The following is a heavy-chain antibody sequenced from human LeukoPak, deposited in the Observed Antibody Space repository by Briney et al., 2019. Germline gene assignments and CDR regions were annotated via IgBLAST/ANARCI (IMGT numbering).Heavy chain of an antibody. Sequence: ASVKVSCKASGYTFTGYYMHWVRQAPGQGLKWMGWINPNSGGTNYAQKFQGRVTMTRDTSISTAYMELSRLRSDDTAVYYCARVGGFDGYNHFDYWGQGTLVTVSS. D-gene: IGHD5-24*01. J-gene: IGHJ4*02. CDR2: INPNSGGT. CDR1: GYTFTGYY. V-gene: IGHV1-2*02. CDR3: ARVGGFDGYNHFDY.